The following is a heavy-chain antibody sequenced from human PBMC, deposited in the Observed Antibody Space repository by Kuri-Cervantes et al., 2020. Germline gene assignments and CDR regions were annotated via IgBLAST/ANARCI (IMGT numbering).Heavy chain of an antibody. J-gene: IGHJ4*02. CDR2: IYSGDT. V-gene: IGHV3-53*01. D-gene: IGHD4-23*01. CDR3: AREPSGSNAGAVDY. Sequence: GEALNTSCAAAGFTASSNYMSWVRQAPGGGLEWVSIIYSGDTYYTDSVKGRFTISRDDYMNTLYLQMNSLRAEDSAVYYCAREPSGSNAGAVDYWGQGTLVTVSS. CDR1: GFTASSNY.